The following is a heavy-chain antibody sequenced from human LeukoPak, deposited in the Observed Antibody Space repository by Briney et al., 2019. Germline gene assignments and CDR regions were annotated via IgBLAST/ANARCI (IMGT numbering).Heavy chain of an antibody. V-gene: IGHV4-34*01. CDR2: IFYSGST. CDR3: ARGRRSSSWYSLEDYFDY. CDR1: GGSFSGYY. J-gene: IGHJ4*02. Sequence: PSETLSLTCAVYGGSFSGYYWSWIRQPPGKGLEWIGNIFYSGSTYYSPSLKSRVTISLDTSRNQFSLKLSSVTAADTAVYYCARGRRSSSWYSLEDYFDYWGQGTLVTVSS. D-gene: IGHD6-13*01.